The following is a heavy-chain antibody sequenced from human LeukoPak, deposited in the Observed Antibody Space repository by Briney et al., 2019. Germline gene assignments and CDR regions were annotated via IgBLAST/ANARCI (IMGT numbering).Heavy chain of an antibody. Sequence: GGSLRLSCAASGFTFSSYWMSWVRQAPGKGLEWVANIKQDGSEKYYVDSVKGRFTISRDNAKNSLYLQMNSLRAEDTAVYYCARDRYYYDSSGYRFPFDYWDQGTLVTVSS. CDR3: ARDRYYYDSSGYRFPFDY. V-gene: IGHV3-7*01. CDR2: IKQDGSEK. CDR1: GFTFSSYW. D-gene: IGHD3-22*01. J-gene: IGHJ4*02.